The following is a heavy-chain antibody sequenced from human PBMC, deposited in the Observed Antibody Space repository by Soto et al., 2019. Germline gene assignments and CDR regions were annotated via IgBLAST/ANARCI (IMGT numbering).Heavy chain of an antibody. CDR2: IIPVFKAT. V-gene: IGHV1-69*01. J-gene: IGHJ6*02. Sequence: QVQLVQSGAEVKKPGSSVKVSCKASGGTFSSQAISWVRQAPGQGLKWMGGIIPVFKATNYAQKFQGRVTITADDSTSTAYMDLYSLRSEDTAVYYCARDVPLNYYDGTYSYYAMDVWGQGTTVTVSS. CDR3: ARDVPLNYYDGTYSYYAMDV. D-gene: IGHD3-22*01. CDR1: GGTFSSQA.